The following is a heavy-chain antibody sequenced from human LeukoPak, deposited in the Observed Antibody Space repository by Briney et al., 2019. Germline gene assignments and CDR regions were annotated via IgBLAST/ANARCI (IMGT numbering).Heavy chain of an antibody. J-gene: IGHJ6*03. V-gene: IGHV3-21*01. Sequence: KPGGSLRLSCAASGFTFSRYSMNWVRQAPGKGLEWVASISSTSTFIYSADSVKGRFTISRDTAKNSLFLQMNSLRAEDTAIYYCARNYFDSSDYPQTYYYYYMDVGGKGTTVTVS. CDR1: GFTFSRYS. CDR3: ARNYFDSSDYPQTYYYYYMDV. CDR2: ISSTSTFI. D-gene: IGHD3-22*01.